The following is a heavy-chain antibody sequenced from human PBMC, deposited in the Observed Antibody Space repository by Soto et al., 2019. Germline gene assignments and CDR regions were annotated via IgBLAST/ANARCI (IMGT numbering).Heavy chain of an antibody. D-gene: IGHD2-15*01. Sequence: QITLEESGPTLVKPTQTLTLTCTFSGFSLTTTGVGVGWIRQAPGKALDYLAIIFWDDDKYYSPPLKSRVAITKDTSKNQVVLVMTNLDSVDSGTYYCRYRRLQGATYFDLWGRGTPVAVSS. J-gene: IGHJ2*01. CDR3: RYRRLQGATYFDL. V-gene: IGHV2-5*02. CDR2: IFWDDDK. CDR1: GFSLTTTGVG.